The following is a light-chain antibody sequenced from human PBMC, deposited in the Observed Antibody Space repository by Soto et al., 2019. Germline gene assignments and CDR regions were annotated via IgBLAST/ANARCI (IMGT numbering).Light chain of an antibody. CDR1: QSISSW. Sequence: DIQMTQSPSTLSASVGDRVTITCRASQSISSWLAWYQQKPGKAPKLLIYDASSLESGVPSRFSGSGSGTELTLTISSLKNDDFETYYCQQYNSYPTFGQGTKVDIK. V-gene: IGKV1-5*01. CDR3: QQYNSYPT. CDR2: DAS. J-gene: IGKJ1*01.